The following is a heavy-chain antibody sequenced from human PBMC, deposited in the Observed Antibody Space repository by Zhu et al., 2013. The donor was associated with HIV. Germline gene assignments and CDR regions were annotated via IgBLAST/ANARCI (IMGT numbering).Heavy chain of an antibody. CDR1: GYTFTSYY. CDR2: INPNTGGT. CDR3: ARDRLLNFHDSAAAGAMGY. Sequence: QSGAEVRKPGASVKVSCRASGYTFTSYYLHWVRQAPGQGLEWMGEINPNTGGTTYAPRFRDRVSMTADTSTNTVSLDLSRLTVDDTAVYYCARDRLLNFHDSAAAGAMGYWGQGTLVTVSS. V-gene: IGHV1-46*01. D-gene: IGHD3-22*01. J-gene: IGHJ4*02.